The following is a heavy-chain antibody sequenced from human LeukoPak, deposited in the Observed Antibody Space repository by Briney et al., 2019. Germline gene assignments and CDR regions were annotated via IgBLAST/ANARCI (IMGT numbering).Heavy chain of an antibody. V-gene: IGHV3-53*01. Sequence: GGSLRLSCAASGLTVSSNYMSWVRQAPGKGLEWVSVIYSGSSRVFYADSVKGRFTISRDNSKNTLYLQMNSLRAEDTAVYYCAKDSPSGSDGLFDYWGQGTLVTVSS. CDR1: GLTVSSNY. CDR2: IYSGSSR. D-gene: IGHD1-26*01. CDR3: AKDSPSGSDGLFDY. J-gene: IGHJ4*02.